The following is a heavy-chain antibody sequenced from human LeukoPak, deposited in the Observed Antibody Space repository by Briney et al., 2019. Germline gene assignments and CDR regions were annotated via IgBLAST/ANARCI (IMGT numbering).Heavy chain of an antibody. V-gene: IGHV3-9*03. CDR2: ISWNSGSI. J-gene: IGHJ3*02. D-gene: IGHD4-17*01. Sequence: PGGSLRLSCAASGFTFDDYAMHRVRQAPGKGLEWVSGISWNSGSIGYADSVKGRFTISRDNAKNSLYLQMNSLRAEDMALYYCAKDILDGDYANDAFDIWGQGTMVTVSS. CDR1: GFTFDDYA. CDR3: AKDILDGDYANDAFDI.